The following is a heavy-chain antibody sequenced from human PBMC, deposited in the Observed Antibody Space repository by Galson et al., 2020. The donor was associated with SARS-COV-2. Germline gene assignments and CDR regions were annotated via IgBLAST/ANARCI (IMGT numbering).Heavy chain of an antibody. D-gene: IGHD2-2*01. CDR2: FDPEDGET. CDR3: ATAPVVPAASASRGWFDP. V-gene: IGHV1-24*01. CDR1: GYTLTELS. Sequence: ASVKVSCKVSGYTLTELSMHWVRQAPGKGLEWMGGFDPEDGETIYAQKFQGRVTMTEDTSTDTAYMELSSLRSEDTAVYYCATAPVVPAASASRGWFDPWGQGTLVTVSS. J-gene: IGHJ5*02.